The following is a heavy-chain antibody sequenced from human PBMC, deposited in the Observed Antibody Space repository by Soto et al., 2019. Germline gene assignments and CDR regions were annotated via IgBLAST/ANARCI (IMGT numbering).Heavy chain of an antibody. Sequence: ASVKVSCKASGYTFTGYYMHWVRQAPGQGLEWMGWINPNSGGTNYAQKFQGWVTMTRDTPISTAYMELSRLRSDDTAVYYCARAKEYSSSPPHYYYYYGMDVWGQGTKVTVSS. J-gene: IGHJ6*02. CDR2: INPNSGGT. CDR3: ARAKEYSSSPPHYYYYYGMDV. CDR1: GYTFTGYY. V-gene: IGHV1-2*04. D-gene: IGHD6-6*01.